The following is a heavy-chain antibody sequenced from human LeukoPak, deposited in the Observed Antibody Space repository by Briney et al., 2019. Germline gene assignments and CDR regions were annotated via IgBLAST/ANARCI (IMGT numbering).Heavy chain of an antibody. CDR3: AKGYCSGGSCSRGY. J-gene: IGHJ4*02. Sequence: GGSLRLSCAASGFTFSSYSMNWVRQAPGKGLEWVAFIRFDGSYKYYADSVRGRFTISRDNAKNSLYLQMNSLRAEDTAVYYCAKGYCSGGSCSRGYWGQGTLVTVSS. D-gene: IGHD2-15*01. V-gene: IGHV3-30*02. CDR2: IRFDGSYK. CDR1: GFTFSSYS.